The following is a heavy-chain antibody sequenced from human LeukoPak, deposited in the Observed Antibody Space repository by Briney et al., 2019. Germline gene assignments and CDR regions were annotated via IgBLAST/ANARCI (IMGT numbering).Heavy chain of an antibody. CDR1: GGSISSSSYY. D-gene: IGHD1-26*01. CDR3: ARVGIWEYYYDY. V-gene: IGHV4-39*07. Sequence: ASETLSLTCTVSGGSISSSSYYWGWIRQPPGKGLEWIGSIYYSGSTNYNPSLKSRVTISVDTSKNQFSLKLSSVTAADTAVYYCARVGIWEYYYDYWGQGTLVTVSS. CDR2: IYYSGST. J-gene: IGHJ4*02.